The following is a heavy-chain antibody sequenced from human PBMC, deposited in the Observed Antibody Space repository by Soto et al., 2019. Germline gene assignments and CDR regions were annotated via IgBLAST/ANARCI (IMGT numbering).Heavy chain of an antibody. CDR1: GGTFSSYA. CDR3: ARVKENCSTTSCYKVFDF. V-gene: IGHV1-69*01. Sequence: QVQLVQSGAEVKKPGSSVKVSCKASGGTFSSYAVSWVRQAPGQGLEWVGEIIPMYGMPNLEHRFQCRVTVTADESTSTVYMDVSSLRSEDTAIYYCARVKENCSTTSCYKVFDFWGQGTLVTVSS. D-gene: IGHD2-2*02. J-gene: IGHJ4*02. CDR2: IIPMYGMP.